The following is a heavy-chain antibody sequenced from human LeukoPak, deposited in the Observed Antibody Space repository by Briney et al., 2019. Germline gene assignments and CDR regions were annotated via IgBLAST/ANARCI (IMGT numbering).Heavy chain of an antibody. CDR3: ATPYCSSTSCYFDYYYYMDV. CDR1: GYTFTGYY. V-gene: IGHV1-2*02. CDR2: INPNSGGT. Sequence: ASVKVSCKASGYTFTGYYMHWVRQAPGQGLEWMGWINPNSGGTNYAQKFQGRVTMTRDTSISTAYMELSRLRSDDTAVYYCATPYCSSTSCYFDYYYYMDVWGKGTTVTVSS. D-gene: IGHD2-2*01. J-gene: IGHJ6*03.